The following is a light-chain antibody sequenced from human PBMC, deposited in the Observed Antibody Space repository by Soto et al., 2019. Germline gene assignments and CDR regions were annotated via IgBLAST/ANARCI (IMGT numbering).Light chain of an antibody. Sequence: DSQMTQYPSTLSASVGDRVTITCRASQSISSWLAWYQQKPGKAPKLLISKASTLQSGVPPRFSGSGSGTEFTLTISSLQPDDFATYYCQQYDSYPMTFGGGTEV. J-gene: IGKJ4*01. CDR2: KAS. V-gene: IGKV1-5*03. CDR1: QSISSW. CDR3: QQYDSYPMT.